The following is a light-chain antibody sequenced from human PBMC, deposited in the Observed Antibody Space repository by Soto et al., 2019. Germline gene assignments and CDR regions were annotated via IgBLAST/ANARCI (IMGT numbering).Light chain of an antibody. V-gene: IGKV3-15*01. CDR3: QQYXNWPPWT. CDR2: GAS. J-gene: IGKJ1*01. CDR1: QSVSSN. Sequence: EIVMTQSPATLSVSPGERATLSCRASQSVSSNLAWYQQKPGQAPRLLIYGASTRATGIPARFSGSGSGTKFPLTISRLQSEDFAVYYCQQYXNWPPWTLCQGPKV.